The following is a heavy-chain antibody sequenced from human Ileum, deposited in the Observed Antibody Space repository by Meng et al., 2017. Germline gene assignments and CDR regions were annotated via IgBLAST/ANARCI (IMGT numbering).Heavy chain of an antibody. V-gene: IGHV1-3*01. CDR2: IHAGRGDT. Sequence: QVQFVQSGAEVKKPGASVRISCKASGFTFSNYAIYWVRQAPGQSLEWLGWIHAGRGDTKFSQTFQGRLTFDRDTSADTVYMELSSLTSGDRAVYYCGRGRASFYFDFLGQGTLVTVSS. D-gene: IGHD6-6*01. CDR3: GRGRASFYFDF. J-gene: IGHJ4*01. CDR1: GFTFSNYA.